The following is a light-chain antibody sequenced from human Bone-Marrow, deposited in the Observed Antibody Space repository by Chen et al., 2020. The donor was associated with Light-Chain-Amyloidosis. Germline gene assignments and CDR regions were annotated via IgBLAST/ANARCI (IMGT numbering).Light chain of an antibody. V-gene: IGLV2-14*01. CDR1: SSDVGGDNY. J-gene: IGLJ1*01. Sequence: QSALTQPASVSGSPGQSITISCTGTSSDVGGDNYVSWYQQHPDKAPKLMIYEVTNRPSWVPDRLSGSKSDNTASLTISGLQTEDEADYFCSSYTITNTLVFGSGTRVTVL. CDR2: EVT. CDR3: SSYTITNTLV.